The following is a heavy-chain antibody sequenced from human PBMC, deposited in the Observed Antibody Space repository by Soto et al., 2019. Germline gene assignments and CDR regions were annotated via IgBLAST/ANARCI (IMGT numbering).Heavy chain of an antibody. Sequence: SETLSLTCTVSGGSISSYYWSWIRQPPGKGLEWIGYIYYSGSTNYNPSLKSRVTISVDTSKNQFSLKLSSVTAADTAVYYCARLYLERRFLQVGPRYYYYMDVWGKGTTVTVSS. J-gene: IGHJ6*03. CDR2: IYYSGST. D-gene: IGHD1-20*01. CDR3: ARLYLERRFLQVGPRYYYYMDV. V-gene: IGHV4-59*01. CDR1: GGSISSYY.